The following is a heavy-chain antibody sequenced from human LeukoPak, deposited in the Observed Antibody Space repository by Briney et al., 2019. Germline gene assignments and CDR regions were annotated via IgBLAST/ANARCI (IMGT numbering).Heavy chain of an antibody. CDR2: IHHDGSNK. J-gene: IGHJ3*02. CDR1: GFTFSSYA. V-gene: IGHV3-30*04. CDR3: AKSGYTYGPRGAFDI. D-gene: IGHD5-18*01. Sequence: SLRLSCAASGFTFSSYAMHWVRQAPGKGLEWVAFIHHDGSNKYYADFVKGRFTISRDNSKNTLFLQMNSLRAEDTALYYCAKSGYTYGPRGAFDIWGQGTMVTVSS.